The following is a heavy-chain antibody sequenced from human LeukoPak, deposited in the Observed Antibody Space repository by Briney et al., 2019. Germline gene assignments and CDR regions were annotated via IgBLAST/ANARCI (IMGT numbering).Heavy chain of an antibody. CDR2: IDSDGSST. Sequence: GGSLRLSCAASGFTFSSYWMHWVRQAPGKGLVWVSRIDSDGSSTTYADSVKGRFTISRDNAKNTLYLQMNSLRAEDTAVYYCARGRRDYYYYYMDVWGKGTTVTVSS. CDR1: GFTFSSYW. J-gene: IGHJ6*03. V-gene: IGHV3-74*01. CDR3: ARGRRDYYYYYMDV.